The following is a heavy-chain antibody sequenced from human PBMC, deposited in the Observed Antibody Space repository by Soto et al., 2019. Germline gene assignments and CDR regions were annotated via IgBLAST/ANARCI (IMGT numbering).Heavy chain of an antibody. D-gene: IGHD2-21*02. V-gene: IGHV3-23*01. CDR3: AVGLIRDIVVGTAIRSMNY. J-gene: IGHJ4*02. CDR2: ISGSGGST. CDR1: GFTFSSYA. Sequence: EVQLLESGGGLVQPGGSLRLSCAASGFTFSSYAMSWVRQAPGKGLEWVSAISGSGGSTYYADSVKGRFTISRDNSKNTLSLQMNSLRAEDTAVYYCAVGLIRDIVVGTAIRSMNYWGQGTLVTVSS.